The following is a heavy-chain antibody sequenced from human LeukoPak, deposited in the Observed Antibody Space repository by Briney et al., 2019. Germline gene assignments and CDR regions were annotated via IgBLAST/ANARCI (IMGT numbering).Heavy chain of an antibody. Sequence: ASVKVSCKASGYTFTSYGISWVGQAPGQGLEWMGWISAYNGNTNYAQKLQGRVTMTTDTSTSTAYMELRSLRSDDTAVYYCARDRRIAVAGTIMSYWGQGTLVTVSS. V-gene: IGHV1-18*01. CDR1: GYTFTSYG. D-gene: IGHD6-19*01. J-gene: IGHJ4*02. CDR2: ISAYNGNT. CDR3: ARDRRIAVAGTIMSY.